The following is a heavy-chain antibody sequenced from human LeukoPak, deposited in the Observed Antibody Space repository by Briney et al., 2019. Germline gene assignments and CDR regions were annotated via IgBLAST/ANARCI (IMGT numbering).Heavy chain of an antibody. D-gene: IGHD5-24*01. J-gene: IGHJ4*02. V-gene: IGHV4-39*07. Sequence: KSSETLSLTCTVSGGSISSSSYYWGWIRQPPGKGLEWIGSIYYSGSTYYNPSLKSRVTISVDTSKNQFSLKLSSVTAADTAVYYCARDPVSVVEMAAIAFDWGQGTLVTVSS. CDR1: GGSISSSSYY. CDR2: IYYSGST. CDR3: ARDPVSVVEMAAIAFD.